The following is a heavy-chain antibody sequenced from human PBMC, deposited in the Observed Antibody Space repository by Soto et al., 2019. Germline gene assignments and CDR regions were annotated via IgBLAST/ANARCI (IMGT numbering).Heavy chain of an antibody. V-gene: IGHV3-74*01. Sequence: EVLLVESGGGLVQPGGSLRLSCAASGFTFSNYWMHWVRQAPGKGLVWVSRISSDGSTTSYADSVKGRFTISRDNAKNTLYLQMNGLRVEDTAVYFCARVAVGRYDFDSWGQGTLVPVSS. D-gene: IGHD6-19*01. CDR3: ARVAVGRYDFDS. J-gene: IGHJ4*02. CDR2: ISSDGSTT. CDR1: GFTFSNYW.